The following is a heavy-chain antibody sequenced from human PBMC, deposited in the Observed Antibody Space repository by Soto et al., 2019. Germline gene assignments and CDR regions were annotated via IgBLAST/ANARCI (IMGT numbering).Heavy chain of an antibody. CDR1: GFTFSSYA. CDR2: ISGSGGST. V-gene: IGHV3-23*01. Sequence: GGSLRLSCAASGFTFSSYAMSWVRQAPGKGLEWVSAISGSGGSTYYADSVKGRFTISIDKSKNTLYLQMNSLRAEDTAVYYCAKGVNAGPPLYAFDIWGQGTMVTVSS. CDR3: AKGVNAGPPLYAFDI. J-gene: IGHJ3*02. D-gene: IGHD6-13*01.